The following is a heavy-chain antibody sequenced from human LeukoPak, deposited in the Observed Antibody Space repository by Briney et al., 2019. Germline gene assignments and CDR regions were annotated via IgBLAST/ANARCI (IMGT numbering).Heavy chain of an antibody. J-gene: IGHJ5*02. V-gene: IGHV4-39*07. Sequence: KTSETLSLTCTVSGGSISSSSYYWGWIRQPPGKGLEWIGSIYYSGSTYYNPSLKSRVTISVDTSKNQFSLKLTSVTAADTAVYYCARDTYDYDWGSPTNWFDPWGQGTLVTVSS. CDR1: GGSISSSSYY. CDR2: IYYSGST. D-gene: IGHD3-16*01. CDR3: ARDTYDYDWGSPTNWFDP.